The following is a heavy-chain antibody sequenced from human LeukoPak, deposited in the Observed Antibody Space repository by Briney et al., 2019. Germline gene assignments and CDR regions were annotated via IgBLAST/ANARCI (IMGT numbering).Heavy chain of an antibody. D-gene: IGHD6-13*01. V-gene: IGHV3-15*01. Sequence: GGSLTLSCAASGFTFSHAWMSWVRQAPGKGLEGVGRIKSKADGGTTDYAAPVKGRFTISRDDSKNTLYLQMNSLKTEDTAVYYCTTALCRGSSSWQHPNHWGQGTLVTVSS. CDR3: TTALCRGSSSWQHPNH. J-gene: IGHJ5*02. CDR1: GFTFSHAW. CDR2: IKSKADGGTT.